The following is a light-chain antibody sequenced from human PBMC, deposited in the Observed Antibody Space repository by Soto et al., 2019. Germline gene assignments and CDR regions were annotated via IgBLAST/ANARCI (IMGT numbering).Light chain of an antibody. J-gene: IGKJ4*01. CDR1: QSVSSN. Sequence: EIVMPQSPAPLSVSPGERATLSCRASQSVSSNLAWYQQKPGQAPRLLIYGASTRATGIPARFSGSGSGTEFTLTISSLQSEDFAVYDCQQYNNWHTFGGGTKVEIK. CDR3: QQYNNWHT. CDR2: GAS. V-gene: IGKV3-15*01.